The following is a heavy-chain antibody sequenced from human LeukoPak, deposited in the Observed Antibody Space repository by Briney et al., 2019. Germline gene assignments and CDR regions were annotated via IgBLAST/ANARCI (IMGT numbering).Heavy chain of an antibody. J-gene: IGHJ4*02. CDR2: INPSGGST. CDR3: ARDIGITMIVVVITPGY. CDR1: GYTFTSYY. Sequence: ASVKVSCKASGYTFTSYYMHWVRQAPGQGLEWMGIINPSGGSTSYAQKFQGRVTMTRDTSTSTVYMELSSLRSEDTAVYYCARDIGITMIVVVITPGYWGQGTLVTVSS. V-gene: IGHV1-46*01. D-gene: IGHD3-22*01.